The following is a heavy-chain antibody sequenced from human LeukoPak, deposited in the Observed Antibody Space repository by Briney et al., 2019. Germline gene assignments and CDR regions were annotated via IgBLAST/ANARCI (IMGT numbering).Heavy chain of an antibody. Sequence: QAEGSLRLSCVVSGFTFGRYAMSWVRQAPGKGLEWVSAITDNGARTEYLDSVKGRFTISRDNSKNTLYLQMVSLRAEDTAVYYCARGDSLDDAFDIWGQGTMVTVS. V-gene: IGHV3-23*01. CDR3: ARGDSLDDAFDI. D-gene: IGHD1-1*01. CDR2: ITDNGART. CDR1: GFTFGRYA. J-gene: IGHJ3*02.